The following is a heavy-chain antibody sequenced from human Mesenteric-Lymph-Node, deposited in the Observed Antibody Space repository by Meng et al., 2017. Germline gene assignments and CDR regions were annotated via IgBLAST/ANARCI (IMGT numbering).Heavy chain of an antibody. J-gene: IGHJ4*02. CDR1: GYSISSTNW. Sequence: QPCDPGTVNPSQTLSPTCAVSGYSISSTNWWGWIRQPPGKGLEWIGYIYYSGSTSYNPSPKSRVTMSVDTSKNQFSLNLNSVTAVDTAVYYCARNVPGTSAYYDWGQGTLVTVSS. D-gene: IGHD3-22*01. V-gene: IGHV4-28*02. CDR2: IYYSGST. CDR3: ARNVPGTSAYYD.